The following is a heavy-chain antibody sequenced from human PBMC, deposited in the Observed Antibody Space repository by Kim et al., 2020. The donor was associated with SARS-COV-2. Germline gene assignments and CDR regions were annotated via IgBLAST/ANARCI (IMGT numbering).Heavy chain of an antibody. Sequence: GGSLRLSCAASGFTFSDYYMSWIRQAPGKGLEWVSYISSSSSYTNYADSVKGRFTISRDNAKNSLYLQMNSLRAEDTAVYYCARDDGRQWLVYAFDIWGQGTMVTVSS. J-gene: IGHJ3*02. V-gene: IGHV3-11*06. D-gene: IGHD6-19*01. CDR1: GFTFSDYY. CDR3: ARDDGRQWLVYAFDI. CDR2: ISSSSSYT.